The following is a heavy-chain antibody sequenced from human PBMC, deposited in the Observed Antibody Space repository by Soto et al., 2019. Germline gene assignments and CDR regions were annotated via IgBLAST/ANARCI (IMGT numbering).Heavy chain of an antibody. V-gene: IGHV3-23*01. CDR1: VFTFTSYA. Sequence: GGSLRLSCAASVFTFTSYAMTWVRQAPGKGLQWVSTISGSGDSTYYADSVQGRFTISRDNSRNTLYLQMNSLRAEDTALYYCATIPAYCRNTACYLHWGQGTLVTSPQ. CDR3: ATIPAYCRNTACYLH. CDR2: ISGSGDST. J-gene: IGHJ4*02. D-gene: IGHD2-2*01.